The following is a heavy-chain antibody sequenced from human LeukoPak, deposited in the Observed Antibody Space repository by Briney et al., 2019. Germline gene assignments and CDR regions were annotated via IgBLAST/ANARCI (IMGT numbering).Heavy chain of an antibody. CDR3: ARDRTGTGHFDY. J-gene: IGHJ4*02. Sequence: GGSLRLSCAASGLTVSSNYMSWVRQAPGKGLEWVSVIYSGGSTYYADSVKGRFTISRDNSKNTLYLQMNSLRAEDTAVYYCARDRTGTGHFDYWGQGTLVTVSS. D-gene: IGHD3-10*01. CDR2: IYSGGST. V-gene: IGHV3-66*01. CDR1: GLTVSSNY.